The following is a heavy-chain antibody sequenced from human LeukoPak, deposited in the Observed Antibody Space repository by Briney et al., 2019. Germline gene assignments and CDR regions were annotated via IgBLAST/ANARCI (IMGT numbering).Heavy chain of an antibody. J-gene: IGHJ4*02. CDR3: AKGSSVAGTIFGY. CDR1: GFTFTTYT. D-gene: IGHD6-19*01. V-gene: IGHV3-66*01. Sequence: PGGSLRLSCAASGFTFTTYTMTWVRQAPGKGLEWVSIIYGGGTTYYTDSVKGRFTISRDNSKNTLFLQMNSLRAEDTAVYYCAKGSSVAGTIFGYWGQGTLVTVSS. CDR2: IYGGGTT.